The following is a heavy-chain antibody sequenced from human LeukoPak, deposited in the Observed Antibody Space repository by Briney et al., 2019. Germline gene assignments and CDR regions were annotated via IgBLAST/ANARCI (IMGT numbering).Heavy chain of an antibody. V-gene: IGHV3-23*01. CDR1: GFTFSSYA. D-gene: IGHD5-18*01. J-gene: IGHJ4*02. CDR2: ISGSGGST. Sequence: GGSLRLSCAASGFTFSSYAMSWVRHAPGKGLEWVSAISGSGGSTYCADSVKGRFTISRDNSKNTLYLQMNSLRAEDTAVYYCAKVIGYSYGCVDYWGQGTLVTVSS. CDR3: AKVIGYSYGCVDY.